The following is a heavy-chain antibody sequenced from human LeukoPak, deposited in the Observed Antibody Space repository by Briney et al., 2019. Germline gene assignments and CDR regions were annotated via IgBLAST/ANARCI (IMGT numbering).Heavy chain of an antibody. V-gene: IGHV3-48*04. CDR3: ARVELSTIGIGNFDF. Sequence: PGGSLRLSCAASGFTFSTYSMNWFRQAPGKGLEWVSYISSSGSTIYYADSVKGRFTISRDNAKNSLYLQMNSLRAEDTAVYYCARVELSTIGIGNFDFWGQGILVTVSS. J-gene: IGHJ4*02. CDR1: GFTFSTYS. D-gene: IGHD5-24*01. CDR2: ISSSGSTI.